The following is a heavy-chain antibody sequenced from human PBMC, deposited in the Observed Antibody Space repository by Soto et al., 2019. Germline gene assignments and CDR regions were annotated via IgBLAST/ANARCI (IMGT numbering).Heavy chain of an antibody. Sequence: GGSLRLSCAASGFTFSSHAMNWVRQAPGKGLEWVSVISSSGGSTYYADSVKGRFTISRDNSKNTLYLQMNSLRAEDTATYYCTHMDSYDGSGYYPTADYWGRGTLVTVSS. CDR3: THMDSYDGSGYYPTADY. J-gene: IGHJ4*02. D-gene: IGHD3-22*01. V-gene: IGHV3-23*01. CDR1: GFTFSSHA. CDR2: ISSSGGST.